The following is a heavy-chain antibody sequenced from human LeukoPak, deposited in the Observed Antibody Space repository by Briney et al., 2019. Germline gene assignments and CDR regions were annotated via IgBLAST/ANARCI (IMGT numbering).Heavy chain of an antibody. CDR3: ARQPPGVYDTTQNWFDP. CDR2: IAPSDSHT. J-gene: IGHJ5*02. V-gene: IGHV5-10-1*01. D-gene: IGHD3-22*01. CDR1: GYRFPSYW. Sequence: GESLMISCKVSGYRFPSYWITWVRQMPGKGLEWMGRIAPSDSHTNYSPSFEGHVTISVDKSISTAYLQWSSLKASDTAMYYCARQPPGVYDTTQNWFDPWGQGTLVTVSS.